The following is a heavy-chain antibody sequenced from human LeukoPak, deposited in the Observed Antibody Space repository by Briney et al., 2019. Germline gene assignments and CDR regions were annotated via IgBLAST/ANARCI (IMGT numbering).Heavy chain of an antibody. V-gene: IGHV3-33*01. J-gene: IGHJ4*02. CDR1: GFTFSSYG. D-gene: IGHD2-2*01. Sequence: PGGSLRLSCAASGFTFSSYGMHWVRQAPGKGLEWVAVIWYDGSNKYYADSVKGRFIISRDNSKNTLYLQMNSLRAEDTAVYYCARDVPLRSSTSCYPDYWGQGTLVTVSS. CDR3: ARDVPLRSSTSCYPDY. CDR2: IWYDGSNK.